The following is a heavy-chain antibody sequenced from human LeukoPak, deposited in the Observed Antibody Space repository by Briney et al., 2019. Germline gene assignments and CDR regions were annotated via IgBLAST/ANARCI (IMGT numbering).Heavy chain of an antibody. V-gene: IGHV3-53*01. D-gene: IGHD3-22*01. Sequence: PGGSLRLSCAASGFTVSSNYMSWVRQAPGKGLEWVSIIYSGGSTYYADSVKGRFTISRDNSKNTLYFQMNSLRAEDTAVYYCARDTADSSGYHYWGQGTLVTVSS. CDR3: ARDTADSSGYHY. J-gene: IGHJ4*02. CDR1: GFTVSSNY. CDR2: IYSGGST.